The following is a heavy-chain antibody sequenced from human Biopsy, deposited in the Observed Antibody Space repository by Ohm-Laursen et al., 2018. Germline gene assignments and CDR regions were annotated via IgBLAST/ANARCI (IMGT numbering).Heavy chain of an antibody. D-gene: IGHD7-27*01. CDR2: IYYTGHT. CDR1: GGSIKSYY. J-gene: IGHJ4*02. CDR3: ARLTGDPSY. V-gene: IGHV4-59*01. Sequence: PPGTLSLTCPVSGGSIKSYYWNWIRQSPGKGLEWIGFIYYTGHTNYNPSLKSRATISVDTSKNQFSLKVISVTAADTAVYYCARLTGDPSYWGQGILVTVSS.